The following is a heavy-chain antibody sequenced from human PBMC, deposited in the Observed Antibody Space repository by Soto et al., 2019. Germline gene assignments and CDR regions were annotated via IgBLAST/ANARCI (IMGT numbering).Heavy chain of an antibody. Sequence: QVQLQQWGAGLLNPSETLSLTCAVYGGSFSGYYWSWIRQPPGKGLEWIGEIYHSGSTNYNPSLNGGGIISVDTYKNQCSLKKSSRNAASNGMYYCARDSSCSGHACWGQGTLVTVSS. D-gene: IGHD5-12*01. CDR3: ARDSSCSGHAC. CDR2: IYHSGST. V-gene: IGHV4-34*01. J-gene: IGHJ4*02. CDR1: GGSFSGYY.